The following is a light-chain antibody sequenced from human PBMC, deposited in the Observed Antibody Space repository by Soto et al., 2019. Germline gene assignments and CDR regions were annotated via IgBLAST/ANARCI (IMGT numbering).Light chain of an antibody. CDR2: AAS. Sequence: DSQMTQSPSSLSESVEDRVIITCRASQSISNHLNWYQQKPGKAPKLLIFAASSLQSGVPSRFSGSRSGPDFTLTISSLQPEDFATYYCQQSYSSPPTFGQGTKVEIK. V-gene: IGKV1-39*01. CDR1: QSISNH. J-gene: IGKJ1*01. CDR3: QQSYSSPPT.